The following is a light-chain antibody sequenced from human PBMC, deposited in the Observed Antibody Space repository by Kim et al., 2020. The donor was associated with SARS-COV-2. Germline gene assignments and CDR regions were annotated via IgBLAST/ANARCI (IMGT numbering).Light chain of an antibody. CDR3: NSRDSNDNVV. CDR1: SRRSAF. Sequence: VALGQTVRITCQGDSRRSAFATWYQQRPGQAPIRVIYSKNNRPSGIPDRVSGSSSGNTASLTITGTQAGDEADYYCNSRDSNDNVVFGGGTKRTVL. J-gene: IGLJ2*01. V-gene: IGLV3-19*01. CDR2: SKN.